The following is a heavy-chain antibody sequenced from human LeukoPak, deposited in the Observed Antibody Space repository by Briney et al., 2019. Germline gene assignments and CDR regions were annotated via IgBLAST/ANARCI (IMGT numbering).Heavy chain of an antibody. CDR3: ARRIAAADYYYGMDV. D-gene: IGHD6-13*01. CDR1: GYIFTTYW. V-gene: IGHV5-51*01. Sequence: GESLKISCKGSGYIFTTYWIGWVRQMPGKGLEWMGIIYPGDSDTRYSPSFQGQVTISADKSISTAYLQWSSLKASDTAMYYCARRIAAADYYYGMDVWGQGTTVTVSS. CDR2: IYPGDSDT. J-gene: IGHJ6*02.